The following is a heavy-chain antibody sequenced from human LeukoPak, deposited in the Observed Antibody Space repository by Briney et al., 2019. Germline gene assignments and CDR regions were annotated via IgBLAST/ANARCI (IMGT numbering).Heavy chain of an antibody. V-gene: IGHV3-64*01. J-gene: IGHJ4*02. CDR3: AKDNDFWSGYYRDY. Sequence: GGSLRLSCAASGFTFSSYVMHWVRQAPGKGLEYVSGISTNGGGTYYASSVKGRFTISRDNSKNTLYLQMNSLRAEDTAVYYCAKDNDFWSGYYRDYWGQGTLVTVSS. D-gene: IGHD3-3*01. CDR2: ISTNGGGT. CDR1: GFTFSSYV.